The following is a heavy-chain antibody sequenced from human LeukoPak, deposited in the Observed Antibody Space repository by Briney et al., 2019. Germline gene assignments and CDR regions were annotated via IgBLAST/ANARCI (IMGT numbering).Heavy chain of an antibody. J-gene: IGHJ6*03. CDR2: IYYSGST. D-gene: IGHD2-2*01. Sequence: PSETLSLTCTVSGGSISSSSYYWGWIRQPPGKGLEWIGSIYYSGSTYYNPSLKSRVTISVDTSKNQFSLKLSSVTAADTAVYTSARTTIAVDPAPTRDLSKDAWGKGPTVTVS. CDR3: ARTTIAVDPAPTRDLSKDA. V-gene: IGHV4-39*07. CDR1: GGSISSSSYY.